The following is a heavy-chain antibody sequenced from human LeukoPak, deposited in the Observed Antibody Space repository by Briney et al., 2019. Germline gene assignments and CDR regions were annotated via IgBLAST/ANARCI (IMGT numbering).Heavy chain of an antibody. CDR1: GGSTSSNYY. V-gene: IGHV4-39*07. CDR2: IYYSGST. J-gene: IGHJ4*02. CDR3: ARNRVVGAPNFDY. Sequence: PSETLSLTCTVSGGSTSSNYYWGWIRQPPGKDLEWIGSIYYSGSTYYNPSLKSRVTIPVDTSKNQFSLRLTSVTAADTAVYYCARNRVVGAPNFDYWGQGTLVTVFS. D-gene: IGHD1-26*01.